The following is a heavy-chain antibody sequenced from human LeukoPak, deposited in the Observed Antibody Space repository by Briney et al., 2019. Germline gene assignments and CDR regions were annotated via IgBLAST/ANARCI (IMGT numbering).Heavy chain of an antibody. J-gene: IGHJ6*02. CDR2: IIPLFRTA. V-gene: IGHV1-69*13. CDR1: GGTFNNYA. Sequence: GASVKVSCKTSGGTFNNYAINWVRQAPGQGLEWMGGIIPLFRTANYAQNFQGRVTITADESTRTAYMELSSLRSEDTAVYYCARIMEYCSSTSCYYGMDVWGQGTTVTVSS. D-gene: IGHD2-2*01. CDR3: ARIMEYCSSTSCYYGMDV.